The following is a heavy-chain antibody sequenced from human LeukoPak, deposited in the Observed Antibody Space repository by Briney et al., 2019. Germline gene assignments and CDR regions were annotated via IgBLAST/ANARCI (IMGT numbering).Heavy chain of an antibody. Sequence: SETLSLTCAVYGGSLSGHSWSWIRQPPGKGLEWIGYIYYSGSTNYNPSLKSRVTISVDTSKNQFSLKLSSVTAADTAVYYCARRVDKSWFDPWGQGTLVTVSS. J-gene: IGHJ5*02. CDR2: IYYSGST. CDR1: GGSLSGHS. CDR3: ARRVDKSWFDP. D-gene: IGHD3-22*01. V-gene: IGHV4-59*08.